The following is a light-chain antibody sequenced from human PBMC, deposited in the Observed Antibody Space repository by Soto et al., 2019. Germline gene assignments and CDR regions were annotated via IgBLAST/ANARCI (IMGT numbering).Light chain of an antibody. J-gene: IGLJ1*01. CDR3: ISYTGCSTSYG. V-gene: IGLV2-14*01. CDR1: RSDIGSYNY. Sequence: QAASVSGSPGQSITISCSGTRSDIGSYNYVAWYQQFPGKTPKILIYGVSNRPSGVSSRVSGSKSGNTASLTISGLQAEDEADDYVISYTGCSTSYGFGSGTKLTVL. CDR2: GVS.